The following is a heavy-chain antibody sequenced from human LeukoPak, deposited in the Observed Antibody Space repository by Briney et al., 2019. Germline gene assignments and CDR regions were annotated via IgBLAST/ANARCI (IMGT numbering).Heavy chain of an antibody. D-gene: IGHD5-24*01. CDR3: ARIEMATIGGDYYFDY. V-gene: IGHV4-38-2*02. J-gene: IGHJ4*02. CDR2: IYHSGNT. Sequence: SETLCLTCTVSGYSISSGYYWGWIRQPPGKGLEGSGSIYHSGNTYYNPSLKSRVTISVDTSKNQFSLKLSSVTAADTAVYYCARIEMATIGGDYYFDYWGQGTLVTVSS. CDR1: GYSISSGYY.